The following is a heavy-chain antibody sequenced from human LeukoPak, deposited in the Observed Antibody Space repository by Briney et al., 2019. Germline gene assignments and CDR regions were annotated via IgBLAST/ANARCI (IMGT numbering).Heavy chain of an antibody. CDR2: IYSGGST. D-gene: IGHD3-22*01. V-gene: IGHV3-53*01. CDR3: ARAHPYYYDTSGYYALAY. CDR1: GFTVSSNY. Sequence: GGSLRLSCAASGFTVSSNYMSWVRQAPGKGLEWVSVIYSGGSTYYADSVKGRFTISRDNSKNTLYLQMNSLRAEDTAVYYCARAHPYYYDTSGYYALAYWGQGTLVTVSS. J-gene: IGHJ4*02.